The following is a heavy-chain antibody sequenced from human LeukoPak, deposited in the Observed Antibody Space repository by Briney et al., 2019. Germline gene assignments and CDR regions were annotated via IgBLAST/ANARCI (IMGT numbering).Heavy chain of an antibody. Sequence: SETLSLTCTVSGGSISSYYWSWIRQPPGKGLEWIGYIYYSGSTNYNPSLKSRVTISVDTSKNQFSLKLSSVTAADTAVYYCARLSIVAYASDIWGQGTMVTVSS. J-gene: IGHJ3*02. CDR2: IYYSGST. CDR1: GGSISSYY. V-gene: IGHV4-59*01. CDR3: ARLSIVAYASDI. D-gene: IGHD5-12*01.